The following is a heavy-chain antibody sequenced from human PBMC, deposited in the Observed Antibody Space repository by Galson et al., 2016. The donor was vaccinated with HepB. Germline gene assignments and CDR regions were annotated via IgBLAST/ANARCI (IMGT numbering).Heavy chain of an antibody. CDR1: AYTFTNYA. V-gene: IGHV1-3*01. J-gene: IGHJ4*02. Sequence: SVKVSCKASAYTFTNYAIHWVRQAPGQGLEWMGWVIPGNGDAKYSQTFQGRVTFARDTSANTAYMELSSLRPEDTAVYYCAREGNYYTLDYWGQGTLVTVSS. CDR3: AREGNYYTLDY. CDR2: VIPGNGDA. D-gene: IGHD1-26*01.